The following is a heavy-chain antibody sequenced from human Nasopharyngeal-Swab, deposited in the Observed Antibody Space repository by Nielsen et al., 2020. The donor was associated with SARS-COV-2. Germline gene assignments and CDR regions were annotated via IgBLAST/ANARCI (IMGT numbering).Heavy chain of an antibody. Sequence: SETLSLTCTVSGGSVSSGSYYWSWIRQPPGKGLEWIGYIYYSGSTNYKPSLKSRVTISVDTSKNQFSLNLSSVTAADTAVYYCGRGACSITTCYENVDVWGQGTTVTVSS. D-gene: IGHD2-2*01. CDR3: GRGACSITTCYENVDV. V-gene: IGHV4-61*01. J-gene: IGHJ6*01. CDR2: IYYSGST. CDR1: GGSVSSGSYY.